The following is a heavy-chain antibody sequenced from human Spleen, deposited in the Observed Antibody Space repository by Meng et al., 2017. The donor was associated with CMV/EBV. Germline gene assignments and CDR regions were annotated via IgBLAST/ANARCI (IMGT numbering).Heavy chain of an antibody. CDR1: GFTSSTYA. J-gene: IGHJ6*02. Sequence: GGSLRLSCTLSGFTSSTYAMSWVRQAPGKGLEWVSVISGSGGTTIYADSVKGRFTISRDNYMNSLILQMNSLRAEDTAVYYCAKDNDGDPRDALGMDVWGQGTAVTVSS. CDR2: ISGSGGTT. CDR3: AKDNDGDPRDALGMDV. V-gene: IGHV3-23*01. D-gene: IGHD7-27*01.